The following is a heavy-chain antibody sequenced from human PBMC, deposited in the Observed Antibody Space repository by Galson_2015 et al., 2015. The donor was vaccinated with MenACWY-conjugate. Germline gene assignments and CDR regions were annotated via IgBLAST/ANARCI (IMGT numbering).Heavy chain of an antibody. J-gene: IGHJ4*02. Sequence: SVKVSCKASGASVNSYAFNWVRQAPGQGLEWLGGTIPKSGTPIYAQSFRGRVVFIADGSANTAYMQISSLSPEDTAVYYCASFSKYYVNTTVNYYFESWGQGTLVTVSS. CDR1: GASVNSYA. D-gene: IGHD3-22*01. CDR3: ASFSKYYVNTTVNYYFES. CDR2: TIPKSGTP. V-gene: IGHV1-69*13.